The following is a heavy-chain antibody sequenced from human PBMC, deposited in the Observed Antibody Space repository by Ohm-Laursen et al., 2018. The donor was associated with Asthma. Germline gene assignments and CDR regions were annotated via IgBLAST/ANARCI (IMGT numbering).Heavy chain of an antibody. Sequence: TLSLTCAISGDSVSSNSAAWNWIRQSPSRGLEWLGRTYYRSKWYNDYAVSVKSRITINPDTSKNQFSLQLNSVTPEDTAVYYCARLAVAGTVLGFDYWGQGTLVTVSS. CDR1: GDSVSSNSAA. J-gene: IGHJ4*02. CDR3: ARLAVAGTVLGFDY. CDR2: TYYRSKWYN. D-gene: IGHD6-19*01. V-gene: IGHV6-1*01.